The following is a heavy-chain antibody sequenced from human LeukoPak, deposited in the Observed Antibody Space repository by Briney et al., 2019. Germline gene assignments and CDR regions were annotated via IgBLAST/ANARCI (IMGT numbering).Heavy chain of an antibody. CDR1: GYTFTGYY. CDR3: ARVRAGKNSSGYYYVGAFDI. CDR2: INPNSGGT. V-gene: IGHV1-2*02. J-gene: IGHJ3*02. D-gene: IGHD3-22*01. Sequence: GASVKVSCKASGYTFTGYYMHWVRQAPGQGLEWMGWINPNSGGTNYAQKFQGRVTMTRDTSISTAYMELSRLRSDDTAVYYCARVRAGKNSSGYYYVGAFDIWGQGTMVTVSS.